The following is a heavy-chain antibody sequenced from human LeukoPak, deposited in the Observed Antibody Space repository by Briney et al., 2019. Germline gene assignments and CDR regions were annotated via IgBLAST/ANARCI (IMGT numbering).Heavy chain of an antibody. CDR3: ARVYVRGAQLWGFIDY. CDR1: GDSISNTNYY. D-gene: IGHD5-18*01. J-gene: IGHJ4*02. V-gene: IGHV4-39*07. Sequence: SETLSLTCSVSGDSISNTNYYWAWIRQPPGKGLEWIGSIYYSGSTYYNPSLKSRVTISVDTSKNQFSLKLSSVTAADTAVYYCARVYVRGAQLWGFIDYWGQGTLVTVSS. CDR2: IYYSGST.